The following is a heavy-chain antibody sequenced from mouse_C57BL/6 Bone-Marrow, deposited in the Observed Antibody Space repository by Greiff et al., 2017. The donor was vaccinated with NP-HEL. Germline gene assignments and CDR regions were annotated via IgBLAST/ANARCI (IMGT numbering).Heavy chain of an antibody. J-gene: IGHJ2*01. CDR1: GYTFTDYY. CDR2: IYPGSGNT. Sequence: QVQLQQSGAELVRPGASVKLSCKASGYTFTDYYINWVKQRPGQGLEWIARIYPGSGNTYYNEKFKGKATLTAEKSSSTAYMQLSSLTSEDSAVYFCARCSPITTVVASFDYWGQGTTLTVSS. CDR3: ARCSPITTVVASFDY. D-gene: IGHD1-1*01. V-gene: IGHV1-76*01.